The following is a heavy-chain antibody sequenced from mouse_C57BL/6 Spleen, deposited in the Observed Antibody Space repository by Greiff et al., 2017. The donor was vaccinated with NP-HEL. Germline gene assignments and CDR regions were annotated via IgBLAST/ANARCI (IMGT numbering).Heavy chain of an antibody. CDR2: IYPGDGDT. V-gene: IGHV1-80*01. CDR3: AREGGGSLWYFDV. Sequence: QVQLQQSGAELVKPGASVKISCKASGYAFSSYWMNWVKQRPGKGLEWIGQIYPGDGDTNYNGKFKGKATLTADKSSSTAYMQLSSLTSEDSAVYFCAREGGGSLWYFDVWGTGTTVTVSS. D-gene: IGHD1-1*01. CDR1: GYAFSSYW. J-gene: IGHJ1*03.